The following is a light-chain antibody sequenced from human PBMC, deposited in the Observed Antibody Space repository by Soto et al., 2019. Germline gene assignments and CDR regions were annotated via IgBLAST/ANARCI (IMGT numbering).Light chain of an antibody. CDR3: SSYSSSGTYVL. J-gene: IGLJ3*02. CDR1: SSDVGRYDY. V-gene: IGLV2-14*01. Sequence: QSALTQPASVSGSPGQSITISCTGTSSDVGRYDYVSWYQQHPGKAPKLIIFEVSLRPSGISNRFSGSKSGNTASLTISGIQPEDEAHYYCSSYSSSGTYVLFGGGTKLTVL. CDR2: EVS.